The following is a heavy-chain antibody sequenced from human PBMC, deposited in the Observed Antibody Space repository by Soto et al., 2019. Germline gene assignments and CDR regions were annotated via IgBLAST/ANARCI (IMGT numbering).Heavy chain of an antibody. CDR2: IIPIFGTA. CDR3: AGVGEVFWWVYCVASCGMDV. D-gene: IGHD3-3*01. V-gene: IGHV1-69*13. Sequence: GASVKVSCKASGGTFSSYAISWVRQAPGQGLEWMGGIIPIFGTANYAQKFQGRVTITADESTSTAYMELSSLRSEDTAVYDCAGVGEVFWWVYCVASCGMDVGGKGPMLTLPS. CDR1: GGTFSSYA. J-gene: IGHJ6*04.